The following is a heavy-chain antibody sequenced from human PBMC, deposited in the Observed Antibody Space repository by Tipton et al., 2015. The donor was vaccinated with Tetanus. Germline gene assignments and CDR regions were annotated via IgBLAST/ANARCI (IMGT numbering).Heavy chain of an antibody. CDR2: IYSSGST. J-gene: IGHJ4*02. V-gene: IGHV4-31*03. CDR3: ARDQARGARGWNYFDF. D-gene: IGHD1-26*01. CDR1: GVSISGGRYY. Sequence: LVKPTQTLSLTCTVSGVSISGGRYYWSWIRQRPGKGLEWIGDIYSSGSTYTGPSLKGRVTISVDTSKNQFSLRLNSVTAADTAVYYCARDQARGARGWNYFDFWGLGTLVTVSS.